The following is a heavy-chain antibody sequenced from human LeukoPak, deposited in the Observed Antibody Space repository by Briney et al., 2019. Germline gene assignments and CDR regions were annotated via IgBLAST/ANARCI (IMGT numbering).Heavy chain of an antibody. V-gene: IGHV1-2*02. CDR1: GYTFTGYY. CDR3: ASAYYDYVRGSYRHGAFDI. Sequence: ASVKVSCKASGYTFTGYYMHWVRQAPGQGLEWMGWINPNSGGTNYAQKFQGRVTMTRDTSISTAYMELSRLRSDDTAVYYCASAYYDYVRGSYRHGAFDIWGQGTMVTVSS. J-gene: IGHJ3*02. D-gene: IGHD3-16*02. CDR2: INPNSGGT.